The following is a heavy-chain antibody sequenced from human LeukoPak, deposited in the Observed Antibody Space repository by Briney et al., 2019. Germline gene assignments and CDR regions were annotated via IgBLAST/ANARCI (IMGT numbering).Heavy chain of an antibody. V-gene: IGHV4-59*01. D-gene: IGHD6-19*01. CDR1: GGSISSYY. CDR2: IHYSGST. J-gene: IGHJ4*02. Sequence: SETLSLTCTVSGGSISSYYWSWIRQPPGKGLEWIGYIHYSGSTNYNPSLKSRVTISVDASKNQFSLKLTSVTAADTAVYYCVRHTTSGWYQVVYWGQGTLVTVSS. CDR3: VRHTTSGWYQVVY.